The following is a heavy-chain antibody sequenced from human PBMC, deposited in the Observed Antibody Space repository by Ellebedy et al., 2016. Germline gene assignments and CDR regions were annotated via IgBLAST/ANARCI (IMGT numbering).Heavy chain of an antibody. V-gene: IGHV1-18*01. D-gene: IGHD4-23*01. J-gene: IGHJ5*02. CDR1: GYNFINSG. CDR3: ARDTRDGVGTSEAFYDP. Sequence: ASVKVSXXASGYNFINSGISWVRQAPGQGLEWMGGADKRNHAQKFQGRVTMTTDTSTRTAYMELRSLRFDDTAVYYCARDTRDGVGTSEAFYDPWGQGTLVTVS. CDR2: ADKR.